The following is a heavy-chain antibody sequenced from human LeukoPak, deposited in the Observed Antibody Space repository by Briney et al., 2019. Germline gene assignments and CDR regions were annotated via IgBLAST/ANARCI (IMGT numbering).Heavy chain of an antibody. D-gene: IGHD6-19*01. Sequence: GGSLRLSXAASGFTFSSYSMNWVRQAPGKGLEWVSSISSTISYIYYADSVKGRFTISRDNAKNSLYLQMNSLRAEDTAVYYSARDSSGWYYHYWGQGTLVTVSS. CDR2: ISSTISYI. J-gene: IGHJ4*02. CDR1: GFTFSSYS. V-gene: IGHV3-21*01. CDR3: ARDSSGWYYHY.